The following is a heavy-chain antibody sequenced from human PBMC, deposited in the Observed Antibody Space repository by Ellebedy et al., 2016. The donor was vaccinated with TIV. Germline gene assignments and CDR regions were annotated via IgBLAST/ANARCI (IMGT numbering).Heavy chain of an antibody. V-gene: IGHV4-39*01. Sequence: MPSETLSLTCTVSGGSISSYYWGWIRQPPGKGLEWIGSIYYSGSTYYNPSLKSRVTISVDTSKNQFSLKLSSVTAADTAVYYCARGPRRSTSVGWFDPWGQGTLVTVSS. CDR1: GGSISSYY. CDR3: ARGPRRSTSVGWFDP. D-gene: IGHD2-2*01. J-gene: IGHJ5*02. CDR2: IYYSGST.